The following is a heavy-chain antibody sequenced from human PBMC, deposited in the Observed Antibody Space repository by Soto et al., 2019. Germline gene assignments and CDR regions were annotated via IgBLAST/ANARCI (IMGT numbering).Heavy chain of an antibody. CDR1: GYTFTSYG. J-gene: IGHJ6*02. CDR2: ISAYNGNT. Sequence: ASVKVSCKASGYTFTSYGISWVGQAPGQGLECMGWISAYNGNTNYAQKLQGRVTMTTDTSTRTAYMELRSLRSDDTAVYYSARDSGDITIFSTDYYYYGMDVWGQGTTVTVSS. V-gene: IGHV1-18*04. D-gene: IGHD3-3*01. CDR3: ARDSGDITIFSTDYYYYGMDV.